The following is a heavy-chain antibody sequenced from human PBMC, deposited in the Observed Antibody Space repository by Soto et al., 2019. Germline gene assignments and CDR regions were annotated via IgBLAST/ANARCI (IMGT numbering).Heavy chain of an antibody. Sequence: GESLSLSGAASGFTFSSYAMHWVRQAPGKGLEWVAVISYDGSNKYYADPVKGRFTISRDNSKNPLYLQMNSLRAEDTAVYYCAKVRSSSSRYYYYYGMDVWGQGTTVTVSS. CDR2: ISYDGSNK. J-gene: IGHJ6*02. CDR3: AKVRSSSSRYYYYYGMDV. CDR1: GFTFSSYA. D-gene: IGHD6-6*01. V-gene: IGHV3-30-3*01.